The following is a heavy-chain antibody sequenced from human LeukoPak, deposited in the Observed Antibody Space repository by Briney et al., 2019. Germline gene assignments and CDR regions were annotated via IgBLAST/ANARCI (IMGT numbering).Heavy chain of an antibody. CDR3: ARDRSSSWALDY. Sequence: GGSLRLSCAASGFTFSSHGMHWVRQAPGKGLEWVAIISYDGSNKYFADSVKGRFTISRDSSKNTLYLQMNSLRAEDTAVYYCARDRSSSWALDYWGQGTLVTVSS. D-gene: IGHD6-13*01. CDR1: GFTFSSHG. CDR2: ISYDGSNK. J-gene: IGHJ4*02. V-gene: IGHV3-30*03.